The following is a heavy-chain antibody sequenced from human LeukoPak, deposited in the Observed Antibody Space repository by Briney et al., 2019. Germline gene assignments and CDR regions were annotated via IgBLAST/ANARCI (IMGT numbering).Heavy chain of an antibody. D-gene: IGHD3-3*01. J-gene: IGHJ5*02. CDR3: ARGGPYYDFWSGYTKAWFDP. CDR1: GGSFSGYY. CDR2: INHSGST. V-gene: IGHV4-34*01. Sequence: PSETLSLTCAVYGGSFSGYYWSWIRQPLGKGLEWIGEINHSGSTNYNPSLKSRVTISVDTSKNQFSLKLSSVTAADTAVYYCARGGPYYDFWSGYTKAWFDPWGQGTLVTVSS.